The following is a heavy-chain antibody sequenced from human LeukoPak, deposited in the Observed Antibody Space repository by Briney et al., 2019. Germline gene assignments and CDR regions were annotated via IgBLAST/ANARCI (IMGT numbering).Heavy chain of an antibody. Sequence: SQTLSLTCAVSGVSISSGGYSWSWIRQPPGKGLEWIGYIYHSGSTYYNPSLKSRVTISVDRSKNQFSLKLSSVTAADTAVYYCAREDNYAYTIWGQGTMVTVSS. CDR2: IYHSGST. CDR3: AREDNYAYTI. CDR1: GVSISSGGYS. J-gene: IGHJ3*02. D-gene: IGHD2-2*02. V-gene: IGHV4-30-2*01.